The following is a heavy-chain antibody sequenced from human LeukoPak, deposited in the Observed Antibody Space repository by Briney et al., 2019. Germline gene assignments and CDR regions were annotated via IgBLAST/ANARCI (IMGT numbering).Heavy chain of an antibody. J-gene: IGHJ4*02. D-gene: IGHD3/OR15-3a*01. CDR2: VSNDGGDK. V-gene: IGHV3-30*18. CDR3: AKAHLLDWLLPFDY. Sequence: GRSLRLSCAASEFXFSSYAIHWVRQAPGKGLEWVALVSNDGGDKYYADSVKGRFTISRDNSKNTLYLQMNSLRGEDTGVYYCAKAHLLDWLLPFDYWGQGTLVTVSS. CDR1: EFXFSSYA.